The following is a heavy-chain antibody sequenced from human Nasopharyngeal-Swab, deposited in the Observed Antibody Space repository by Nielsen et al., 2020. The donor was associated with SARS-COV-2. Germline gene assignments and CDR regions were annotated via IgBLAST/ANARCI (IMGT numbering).Heavy chain of an antibody. D-gene: IGHD1-26*01. CDR3: TTVAGSYGRFDY. CDR2: FDPEDGET. V-gene: IGHV1-24*01. CDR1: GYTLTELS. Sequence: ASVKVSCKVSGYTLTELSMHWVRQAPGKGLEWVGGFDPEDGETIYAQKFQGRVTMTEDTSTDTAYMELSSLTSEDTAVYYCTTVAGSYGRFDYLGQGTLVTVSS. J-gene: IGHJ4*02.